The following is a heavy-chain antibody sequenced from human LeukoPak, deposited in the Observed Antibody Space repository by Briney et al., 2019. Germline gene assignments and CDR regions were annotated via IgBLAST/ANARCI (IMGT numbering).Heavy chain of an antibody. V-gene: IGHV3-9*01. D-gene: IGHD3-22*01. J-gene: IGHJ4*02. CDR3: ARDPGYYDSSGYHDY. Sequence: GGSLRLSCAASGFTFDDYAMHWVRQAPGKGLEWVSGISWNSGSIGYADSVKGRFTISRDNSKNTLYLQMNSLRAEDTAVYYCARDPGYYDSSGYHDYWGQGTLVTVSS. CDR1: GFTFDDYA. CDR2: ISWNSGSI.